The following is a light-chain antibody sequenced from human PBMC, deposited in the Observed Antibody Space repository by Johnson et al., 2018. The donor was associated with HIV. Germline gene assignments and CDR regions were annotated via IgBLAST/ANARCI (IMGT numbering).Light chain of an antibody. J-gene: IGLJ1*01. CDR1: SSNIGNNY. V-gene: IGLV1-51*01. CDR3: ATWYISLTTGGV. CDR2: DNN. Sequence: QSVLTQSPSVSAAPGQKVTISCSGSSSNIGNNYVSWYQQLPGTAPKLLIYDNNKRPSGIPDRFSGSKSGTSSTMGLTGLQTGDEADYYCATWYISLTTGGVCGSGTKVTVL.